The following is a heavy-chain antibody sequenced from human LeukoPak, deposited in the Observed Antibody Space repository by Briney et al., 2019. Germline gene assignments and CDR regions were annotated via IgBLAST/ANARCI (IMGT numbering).Heavy chain of an antibody. Sequence: GGSLRLSCEASGFTFSTNWMTWVRQAPGKGLEWVANINQHGSEKYYVDSVKGRFTISRDNAKNSLYLQMDSLRAEDTAMYYCARDASGSYYDYWGQGTLVTVSS. CDR2: INQHGSEK. J-gene: IGHJ4*02. V-gene: IGHV3-7*01. D-gene: IGHD1-26*01. CDR3: ARDASGSYYDY. CDR1: GFTFSTNW.